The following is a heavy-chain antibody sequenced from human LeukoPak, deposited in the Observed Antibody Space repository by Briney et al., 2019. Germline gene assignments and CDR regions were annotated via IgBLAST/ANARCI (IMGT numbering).Heavy chain of an antibody. D-gene: IGHD3-3*01. Sequence: GGSLRLSCAASGFTFSDYYMSWIRQAPGKGPEWVSYISSSGSTIYYADSVKGRFTISRDNAKNSLYLQMNSLRAEDTAVYYCARDVAIFGVVTPRFPDYWGQGTLVTVSS. CDR1: GFTFSDYY. V-gene: IGHV3-11*04. J-gene: IGHJ4*02. CDR2: ISSSGSTI. CDR3: ARDVAIFGVVTPRFPDY.